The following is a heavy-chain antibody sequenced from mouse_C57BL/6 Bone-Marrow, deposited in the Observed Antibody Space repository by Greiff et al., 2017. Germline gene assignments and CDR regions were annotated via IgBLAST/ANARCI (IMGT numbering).Heavy chain of an antibody. Sequence: QVQLQQSGAELARPGASVKLSCKASGYTFTSYGISWVKQRTGQGLEWIGEIYPRSGNTYYNEKFKGKATLTADKSSSTAYMELRSLTSEDSAVYFCARGTREFITTVASYWGQGTLVTVSA. D-gene: IGHD1-1*01. V-gene: IGHV1-81*01. CDR2: IYPRSGNT. CDR3: ARGTREFITTVASY. CDR1: GYTFTSYG. J-gene: IGHJ3*01.